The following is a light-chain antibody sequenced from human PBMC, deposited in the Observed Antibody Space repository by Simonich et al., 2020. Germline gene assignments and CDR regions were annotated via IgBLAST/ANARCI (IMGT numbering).Light chain of an antibody. CDR3: QSYDSSRV. CDR1: SGSIASNY. Sequence: NFMLTQPHSVSESPGKTVTISCTRSSGSIASNYVQWYQQRPGSAPTTVIYEDNQRPTGVHDRFSGSIDSSSNSASLTISGLKTEDEADYYCQSYDSSRVFGGGTKLTVL. CDR2: EDN. V-gene: IGLV6-57*03. J-gene: IGLJ3*02.